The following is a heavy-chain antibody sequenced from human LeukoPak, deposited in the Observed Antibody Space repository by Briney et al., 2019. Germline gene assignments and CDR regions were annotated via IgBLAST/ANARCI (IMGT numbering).Heavy chain of an antibody. J-gene: IGHJ6*02. V-gene: IGHV3-23*01. D-gene: IGHD6-13*01. CDR1: GFTFSSYA. CDR2: ISGSGGST. CDR3: AKGVGSSWEDYYGMDV. Sequence: GGSLRLSCAAPGFTFSSYAMSWVRQAPGKGLEGVPAISGSGGSTYYADSVKGRVTISRDNSKNTLYLQMNSLRAEDTAVYYCAKGVGSSWEDYYGMDVWGQGTTVTVSS.